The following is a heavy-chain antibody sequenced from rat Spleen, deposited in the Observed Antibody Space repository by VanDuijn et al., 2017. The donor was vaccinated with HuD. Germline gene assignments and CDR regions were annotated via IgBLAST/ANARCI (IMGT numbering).Heavy chain of an antibody. J-gene: IGHJ2*01. Sequence: EVQVVESGGGLVQPKESLKISCAASGFTFSNAAMYWVRQAPGKGLEWVGTISYEGISTYYRDSVKGRFTISRDNAKSTLYLQMDSLRSEDTANYYCTRGTYYRHWGQGVMVTVSS. CDR2: ISYEGIST. CDR3: TRGTYYRH. D-gene: IGHD1-12*01. V-gene: IGHV5-29*01. CDR1: GFTFSNAA.